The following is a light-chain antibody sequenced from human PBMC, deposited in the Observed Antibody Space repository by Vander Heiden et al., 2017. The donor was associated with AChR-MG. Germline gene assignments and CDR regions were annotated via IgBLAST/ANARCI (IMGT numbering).Light chain of an antibody. V-gene: IGLV2-8*01. CDR1: SSDVGDYNY. CDR3: SSYAGSNNYVV. J-gene: IGLJ2*01. CDR2: EGS. Sequence: QSALTQPPSASGSPVPSVTISCTGTSSDVGDYNYVSWYQQHPGKAPKLMIYEGSKRPSGVPDRFSGSKSGNTASLTVSGLQAEDEADYYCSSYAGSNNYVVFGGGTKLTVL.